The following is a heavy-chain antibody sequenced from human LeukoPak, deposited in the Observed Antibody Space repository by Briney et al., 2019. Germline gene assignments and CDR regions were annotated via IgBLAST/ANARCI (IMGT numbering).Heavy chain of an antibody. CDR2: MNPNSGNT. CDR1: GYTFSSYG. Sequence: VASVTVSCKASGYTFSSYGISWVRQAAGQGLEWMGWMNPNSGNTGYAQKFQGRVTITRNTSISTAYMELSSLRSEDTAVYYCVRVGGSGWYQIWGQGTQVTVSS. CDR3: VRVGGSGWYQI. V-gene: IGHV1-8*03. D-gene: IGHD6-19*01. J-gene: IGHJ4*02.